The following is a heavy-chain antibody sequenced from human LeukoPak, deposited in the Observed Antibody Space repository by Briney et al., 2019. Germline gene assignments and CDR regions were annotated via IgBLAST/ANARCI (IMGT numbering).Heavy chain of an antibody. J-gene: IGHJ4*02. CDR2: NSCSCCII. CDR3: ARDLGMTDGDYVSYFDY. D-gene: IGHD4-17*01. V-gene: IGHV3-48*03. Sequence: TGGTVRLFCAASGLPYSRCELNWVRQARGKGLEWGSYNSCSCCIIQYADAVGGRFTISRDNAKNSLYLQMNSLRAEDTAVYYCARDLGMTDGDYVSYFDYWGQGTLVTVSS. CDR1: GLPYSRCE.